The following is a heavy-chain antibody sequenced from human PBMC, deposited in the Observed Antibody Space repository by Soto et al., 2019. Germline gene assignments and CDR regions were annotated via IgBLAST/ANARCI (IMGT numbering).Heavy chain of an antibody. D-gene: IGHD1-26*01. CDR3: ARDEGAGYFDY. V-gene: IGHV4-59*01. CDR1: GGSISSYY. CDR2: IYYSGST. Sequence: SAALSLTCDVSGGSISSYYWSWIRQPPGKGLEWIGYIYYSGSTNYNPSLKSRVTISVDTSKNQFSLKLSSVTAADTAVYYCARDEGAGYFDYWGQGTLVTVSS. J-gene: IGHJ4*02.